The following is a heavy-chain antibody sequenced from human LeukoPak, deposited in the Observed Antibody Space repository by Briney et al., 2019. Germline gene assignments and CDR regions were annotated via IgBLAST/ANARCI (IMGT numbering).Heavy chain of an antibody. V-gene: IGHV3-30*02. CDR3: AKDAGWAAPPLDY. J-gene: IGHJ4*02. CDR2: IRYDGQNK. CDR1: GFTFSSYG. Sequence: GGSLRLSCAASGFTFSSYGMHWVRQAPGKGLEWVAFIRYDGQNKYYAESVKGRFTISRDNSKNTLYLQMNSLRIEDAAVYYCAKDAGWAAPPLDYWGQGTLVTVSS. D-gene: IGHD2-15*01.